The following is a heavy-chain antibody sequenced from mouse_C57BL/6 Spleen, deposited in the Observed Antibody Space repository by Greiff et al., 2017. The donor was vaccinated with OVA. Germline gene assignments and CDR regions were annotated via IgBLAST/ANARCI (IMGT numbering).Heavy chain of an antibody. CDR1: GYTFTDYE. CDR2: IDPETGGT. V-gene: IGHV1-15*01. J-gene: IGHJ2*01. CDR3: TTITTVGATYYFDY. D-gene: IGHD1-1*01. Sequence: QVQLQQSGAELVRPGASVTLSCKASGYTFTDYEMHWVKQTPVHGLEWIGAIDPETGGTAYNQKFKGKAILTADKSSSTAYMELRSLTSEDSAVYDCTTITTVGATYYFDYWGQGTTLTVSS.